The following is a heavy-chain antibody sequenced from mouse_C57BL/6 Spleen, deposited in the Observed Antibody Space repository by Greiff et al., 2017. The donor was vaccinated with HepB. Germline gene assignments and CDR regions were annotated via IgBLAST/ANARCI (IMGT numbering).Heavy chain of an antibody. J-gene: IGHJ4*01. Sequence: VQLQQSGAELARPGASVKMSCKASGYTFTSYTMHWVKQRPGQGLEWIGYINPSSGYTKYNQKFKDKATLTAYKSSSTAYMQLSSLTSEDSAVYYCARRAAGTRDAMDYWVQGTSVTVSS. CDR3: ARRAAGTRDAMDY. CDR1: GYTFTSYT. D-gene: IGHD4-1*01. CDR2: INPSSGYT. V-gene: IGHV1-4*01.